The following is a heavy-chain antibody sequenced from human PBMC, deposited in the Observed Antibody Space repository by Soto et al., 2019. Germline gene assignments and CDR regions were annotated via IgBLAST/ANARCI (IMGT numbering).Heavy chain of an antibody. CDR1: GGPVSNYY. CDR3: ARLAPRYRSTDYHYYLLAF. V-gene: IGHV4-59*02. Sequence: SETLSLTCTVSGGPVSNYYWTWIRQPPGKGLEWISYINYSVSTDHSPSLKSRVTISLDPSRNQFSLRLISVTAADTAVYYCARLAPRYRSTDYHYYLLAFWGQGTRVRVS. J-gene: IGHJ3*01. D-gene: IGHD1-26*01. CDR2: INYSVST.